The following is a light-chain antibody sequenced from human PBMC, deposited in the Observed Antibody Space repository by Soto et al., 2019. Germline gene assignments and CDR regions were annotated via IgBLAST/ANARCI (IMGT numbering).Light chain of an antibody. CDR1: QDISNF. CDR3: QQFDNARPNLT. Sequence: DIQMTQSPSSLSASVGDRLTITCQASQDISNFPNWYQQKPGRAPKLLIYLASTLEKGVPSRFGVSGCVSLFTFTISTLQPEAFATYYCQQFDNARPNLTFGRGTKVEI. J-gene: IGKJ4*01. CDR2: LAS. V-gene: IGKV1-33*01.